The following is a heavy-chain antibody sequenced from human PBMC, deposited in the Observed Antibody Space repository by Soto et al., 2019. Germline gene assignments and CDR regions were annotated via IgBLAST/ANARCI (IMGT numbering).Heavy chain of an antibody. CDR2: IIPIFGTA. J-gene: IGHJ6*01. CDR3: ARMMEENGSGSYYNGPYYYYGMDV. CDR1: GGTFSSYA. D-gene: IGHD3-10*01. V-gene: IGHV1-69*13. Sequence: SVKVSCKASGGTFSSYAISWVRQAPGQGLEWMGGIIPIFGTANYAQKFQGRVTITADESTSTAYMELSSLRSEDTAVYYCARMMEENGSGSYYNGPYYYYGMDVWGQGTTVTVSS.